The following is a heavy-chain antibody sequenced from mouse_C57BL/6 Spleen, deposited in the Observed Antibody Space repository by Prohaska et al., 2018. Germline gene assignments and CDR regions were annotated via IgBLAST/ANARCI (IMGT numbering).Heavy chain of an antibody. CDR3: AREGGYEEFAY. J-gene: IGHJ3*01. V-gene: IGHV5-4*01. CDR1: GFTFSSYA. D-gene: IGHD2-2*01. Sequence: EVQLVESGGGLVKPGGSLKLSCAASGFTFSSYAMPWVRQTPEKRLEWVATISDGGSYTYYPDNVKGRFTISRDNAKNNLYLQMSHLKSEDTAMYYCAREGGYEEFAYWGQGTLVTVSA. CDR2: ISDGGSYT.